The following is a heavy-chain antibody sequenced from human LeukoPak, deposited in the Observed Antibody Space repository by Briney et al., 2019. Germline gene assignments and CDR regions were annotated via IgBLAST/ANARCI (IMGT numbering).Heavy chain of an antibody. CDR2: IYNTGST. CDR1: GASISSESYY. V-gene: IGHV4-61*02. Sequence: SETLSLTYTVSGASISSESYYWTWIRQPAGKGLEWIGRIYNTGSTKYNPSLKSRVTISIDTSKNQFSLKLNSVTAADTAVYYCARVMAVNPDWFDPWGQGTLVTVSS. J-gene: IGHJ5*02. CDR3: ARVMAVNPDWFDP. D-gene: IGHD5-24*01.